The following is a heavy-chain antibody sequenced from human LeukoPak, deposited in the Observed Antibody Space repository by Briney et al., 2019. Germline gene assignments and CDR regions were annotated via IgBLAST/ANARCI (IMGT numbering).Heavy chain of an antibody. CDR2: INAGNGNT. Sequence: ASVKVSCKASGYTFTSYAMHWVRQAPGQRLEWMGWINAGNGNTKYSQKFQGRVTITRDTSASTAYMELSSLRSEDTAVYYCARASFGWHEVDYWGQGTLVTVSS. CDR1: GYTFTSYA. J-gene: IGHJ4*02. CDR3: ARASFGWHEVDY. D-gene: IGHD3-10*01. V-gene: IGHV1-3*01.